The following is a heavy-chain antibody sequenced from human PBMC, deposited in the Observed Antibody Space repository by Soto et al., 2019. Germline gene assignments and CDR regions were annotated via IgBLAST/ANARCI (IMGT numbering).Heavy chain of an antibody. Sequence: QVQLVESGGGVVQPGRSLRLSCAASGFTFSSYGMHWVRQAPGKGLEWVAVISYDGSNKYYADSVKGRFTISRDNSKNTLYLQMNNLRAEDTAVYYCAKDVADYYDSSGYYGSSYFDYWGQGTLVTVSS. CDR2: ISYDGSNK. J-gene: IGHJ4*02. CDR1: GFTFSSYG. V-gene: IGHV3-30*18. CDR3: AKDVADYYDSSGYYGSSYFDY. D-gene: IGHD3-22*01.